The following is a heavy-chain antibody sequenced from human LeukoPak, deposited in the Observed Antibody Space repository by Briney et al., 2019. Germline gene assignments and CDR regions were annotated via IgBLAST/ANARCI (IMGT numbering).Heavy chain of an antibody. D-gene: IGHD1-26*01. CDR1: GFTFSTYA. CDR2: IGGSGDST. Sequence: GGSLRLSCAASGFTFSTYAMGWVRQAPGKGLEWVSAIGGSGDSTYYTDSVKGRFTISRDNSKNTLYLQMNSLRAEDTTVYYCAKTRGSYTSRAYFDYWGQGTLVTVSS. CDR3: AKTRGSYTSRAYFDY. V-gene: IGHV3-23*01. J-gene: IGHJ4*02.